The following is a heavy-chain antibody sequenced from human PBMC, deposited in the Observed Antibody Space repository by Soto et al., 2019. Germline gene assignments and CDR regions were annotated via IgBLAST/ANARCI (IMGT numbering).Heavy chain of an antibody. Sequence: QVQLVESGGGVVQPGRSLRLSCAASRFTFSSYGMHWVRQAPGKGLEWVAVISYDGSNKYYADSVKGRFTISRDNSKNTLYLQMNSLRAEDTAVYYCAKMRGATMVRGGHPGYGMDVWGQGTTVTVSS. CDR1: RFTFSSYG. J-gene: IGHJ6*02. D-gene: IGHD3-10*01. V-gene: IGHV3-30*18. CDR3: AKMRGATMVRGGHPGYGMDV. CDR2: ISYDGSNK.